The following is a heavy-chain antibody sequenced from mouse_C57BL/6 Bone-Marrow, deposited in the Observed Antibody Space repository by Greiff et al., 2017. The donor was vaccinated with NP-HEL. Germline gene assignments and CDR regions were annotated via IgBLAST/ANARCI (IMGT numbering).Heavy chain of an antibody. CDR2: INPSNGGT. CDR3: ARVPLYYYGSSLDD. D-gene: IGHD1-1*01. CDR1: GYTFTSYW. Sequence: QVQLQQSGTELVKPGASVKLSCKASGYTFTSYWMHWVKQRPGQGLEWIGNINPSNGGTNYNEKFKSKATLTVDKSSSTAYMQLSSLTSEDSAVYYCARVPLYYYGSSLDDWGQGTTLTVSS. J-gene: IGHJ2*01. V-gene: IGHV1-53*01.